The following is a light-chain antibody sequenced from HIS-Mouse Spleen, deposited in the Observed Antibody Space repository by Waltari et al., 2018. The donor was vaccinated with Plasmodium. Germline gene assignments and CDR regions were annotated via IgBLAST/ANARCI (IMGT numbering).Light chain of an antibody. CDR1: KLGDND. CDR2: QDT. J-gene: IGLJ2*01. V-gene: IGLV3-1*01. Sequence: SYELTQPPSVSVSPGQTASITCSGDKLGDNDACWYQPNPGQSPVLVIYQDTKRPSGIPERFSGSNSGNTATLTISGTQAMDEADYYCQAWDSSTVVFGGGTKLTVL. CDR3: QAWDSSTVV.